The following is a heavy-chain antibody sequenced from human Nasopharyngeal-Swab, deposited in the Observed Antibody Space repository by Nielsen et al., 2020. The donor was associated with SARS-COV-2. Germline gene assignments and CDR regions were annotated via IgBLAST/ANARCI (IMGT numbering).Heavy chain of an antibody. CDR2: ISYDGSNI. J-gene: IGHJ4*02. CDR1: GLSFSRYA. CDR3: TKDKRGSWTIDY. V-gene: IGHV3-30*04. Sequence: GESLKISCVGSGLSFSRYAMHWVRQAPGKGLECVALISYDGSNIQYADSVKGRFTISRDISRNTLHLQMNSLKGEDTAVYYCTKDKRGSWTIDYWGQGTLVTVPS. D-gene: IGHD3/OR15-3a*01.